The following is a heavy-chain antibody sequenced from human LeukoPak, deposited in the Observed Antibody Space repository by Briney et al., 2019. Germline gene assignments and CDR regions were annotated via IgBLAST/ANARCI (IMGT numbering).Heavy chain of an antibody. CDR2: IHYDGSNK. CDR3: AKDPIRGVRPYYFSS. D-gene: IGHD3-10*01. J-gene: IGHJ4*02. CDR1: GFTFSSYG. V-gene: IGHV3-30*02. Sequence: GGSLRLSCAASGFTFSSYGMQWVRQAPGKGLEWVAFIHYDGSNKYYANSVKGRFTISRDNSKNTLYLHMNSLRAEDTAVYYCAKDPIRGVRPYYFSSWGQGTLITVSS.